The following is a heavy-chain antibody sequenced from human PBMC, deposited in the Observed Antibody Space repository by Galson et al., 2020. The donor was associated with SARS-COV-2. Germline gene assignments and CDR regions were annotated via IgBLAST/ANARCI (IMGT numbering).Heavy chain of an antibody. CDR1: SGSFSDYY. CDR3: ARGPLGAATGGFDY. Sequence: SETLSLTCAVYSGSFSDYYWTWIRQSPGKGLEWTGEINHSGRTNYNPSLKSRVTVSVDTSKNQFSLKLTSVTAADTAIYYCARGPLGAATGGFDYWGQGTLVTVSS. J-gene: IGHJ4*02. V-gene: IGHV4-34*01. D-gene: IGHD1-26*01. CDR2: INHSGRT.